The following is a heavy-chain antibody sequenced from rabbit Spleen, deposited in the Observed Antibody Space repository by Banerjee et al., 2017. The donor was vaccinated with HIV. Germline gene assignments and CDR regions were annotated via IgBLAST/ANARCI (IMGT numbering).Heavy chain of an antibody. D-gene: IGHD8-1*01. CDR2: IAGSSSGFT. V-gene: IGHV1S45*01. J-gene: IGHJ4*01. CDR1: GFSFSSSDY. Sequence: QEQLVESGGDLVKPGASLTLTCAASGFSFSSSDYICWVRQAPGKGLEWISCIAGSSSGFTYSATWATGRFTISKTSSTTVTLQMTSLTVADMATYFCARDAGSGPYIDGYFDLWGPGTLVTVS. CDR3: ARDAGSGPYIDGYFDL.